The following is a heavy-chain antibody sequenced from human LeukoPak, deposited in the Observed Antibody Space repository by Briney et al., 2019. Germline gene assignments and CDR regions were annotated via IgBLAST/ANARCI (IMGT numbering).Heavy chain of an antibody. J-gene: IGHJ4*02. CDR3: ARGAMVRSGWYLDGYYFDY. CDR1: GGSISSGSYY. D-gene: IGHD6-19*01. CDR2: IYTSGST. Sequence: SETLSLTCTVSGGSISSGSYYWSWIRQPAGKGLEWIGRIYTSGSTNYNPSLKSRVTISVDTSKNQFSLKLSSVTAADTAVYYCARGAMVRSGWYLDGYYFDYWGQGTLVTVSS. V-gene: IGHV4-61*02.